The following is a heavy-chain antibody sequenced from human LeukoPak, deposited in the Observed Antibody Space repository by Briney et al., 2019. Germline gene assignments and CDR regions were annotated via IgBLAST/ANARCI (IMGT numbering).Heavy chain of an antibody. D-gene: IGHD3-16*01. CDR3: ARGGGLDV. Sequence: GGSLRLSCAASGFTFSSYWMNWARQAPGKGLEWVASINHNGNENYYVDSVKGRFTISRDNAKNSLYLQMSNLRAEDAAVYFCARGGGLDVWGQGATVTVSS. V-gene: IGHV3-7*03. CDR2: INHNGNEN. CDR1: GFTFSSYW. J-gene: IGHJ6*02.